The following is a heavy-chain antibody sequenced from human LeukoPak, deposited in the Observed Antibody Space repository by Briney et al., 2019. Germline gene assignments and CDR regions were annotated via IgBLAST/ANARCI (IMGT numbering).Heavy chain of an antibody. CDR2: INGGAYST. J-gene: IGHJ3*02. V-gene: IGHV3-23*01. D-gene: IGHD3-22*01. Sequence: GGSLRLSCAASGFTFSSYAMTWVRQAPGKGLEWISAINGGAYSTSYADSVKGRFTISRDNSKNTLYLQMDSLRAEDTAVYYCARNSSGFKLGDAFDIWGQGTLVTVSS. CDR1: GFTFSSYA. CDR3: ARNSSGFKLGDAFDI.